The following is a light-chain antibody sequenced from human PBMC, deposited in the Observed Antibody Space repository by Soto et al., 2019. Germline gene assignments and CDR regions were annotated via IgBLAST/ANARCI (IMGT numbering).Light chain of an antibody. CDR2: EDT. CDR3: QAWDSSTAV. V-gene: IGLV3-1*01. CDR1: KLGDNY. J-gene: IGLJ2*01. Sequence: SYELTQPPSVSVSPGQTADITCSGDKLGDNYASWYQQRPGQSPMLVIYEDTKRPSGIPERFSGSNSGNTATLTISGTQALDEADYYCQAWDSSTAVFGGGTKLTVL.